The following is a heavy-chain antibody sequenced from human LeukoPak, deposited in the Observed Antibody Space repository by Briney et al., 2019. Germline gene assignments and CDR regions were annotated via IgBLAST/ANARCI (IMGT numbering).Heavy chain of an antibody. CDR2: ISGSGGGT. V-gene: IGHV3-23*01. D-gene: IGHD4-17*01. CDR3: ARRGESTSYGDYRFDY. J-gene: IGHJ4*02. Sequence: GGSLRLSCAGSGFTFSSYAMSWVRQAPGKGLEWVSTISGSGGGTYYADSVKGRFTISRDNSKDTLFLQMNSLRAEDTAVYYCARRGESTSYGDYRFDYWGQGTLVTVSS. CDR1: GFTFSSYA.